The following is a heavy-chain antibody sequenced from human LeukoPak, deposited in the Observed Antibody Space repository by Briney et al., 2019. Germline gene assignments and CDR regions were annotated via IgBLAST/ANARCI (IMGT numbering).Heavy chain of an antibody. CDR2: INHSGST. D-gene: IGHD3-10*01. CDR3: ARVLRIYYGSGSYYDY. CDR1: GGSFSGYY. J-gene: IGHJ4*02. Sequence: PSETLSLTCAVYGGSFSGYYWSWIRQPPGKGLEWNGEINHSGSTNYNPSLKSRVTISVDTSKNQFSLKLSSVTAADTAVYYCARVLRIYYGSGSYYDYWGQGTLVTVSS. V-gene: IGHV4-34*01.